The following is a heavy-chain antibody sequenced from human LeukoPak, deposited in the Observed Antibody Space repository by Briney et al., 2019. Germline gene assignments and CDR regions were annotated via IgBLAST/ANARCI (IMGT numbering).Heavy chain of an antibody. CDR1: GYSISRGYY. CDR3: ARMTGSYDYVWGSYQYYFDY. J-gene: IGHJ4*02. CDR2: IFHSGST. Sequence: SETLSLTCAVSGYSISRGYYWGWIRQSPGKGLEWIGSIFHSGSTYYHPSLKSRVTISVDTSKNQFSLKLSSVTAADTAVYYCARMTGSYDYVWGSYQYYFDYWGQGTLVTVSS. V-gene: IGHV4-38-2*01. D-gene: IGHD3-16*02.